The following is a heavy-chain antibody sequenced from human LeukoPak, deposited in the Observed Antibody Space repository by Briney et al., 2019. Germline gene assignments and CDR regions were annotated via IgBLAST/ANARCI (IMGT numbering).Heavy chain of an antibody. J-gene: IGHJ3*02. CDR2: INPNSGGT. Sequence: VASVKVSCKASGYTFTGYYMHWVRQAPGQGLEWMGWINPNSGGTNYAQKFQGRVTMTRDTSISTAYMELSRLRPDDTAVYYRAVTTKQWAFDIWGQGTMVTVSS. D-gene: IGHD4-17*01. CDR3: AVTTKQWAFDI. CDR1: GYTFTGYY. V-gene: IGHV1-2*02.